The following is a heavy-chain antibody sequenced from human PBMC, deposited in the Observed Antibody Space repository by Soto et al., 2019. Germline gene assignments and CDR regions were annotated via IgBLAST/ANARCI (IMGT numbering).Heavy chain of an antibody. CDR3: AKGTTVTTRVVAFDI. CDR2: ISYDGSNK. V-gene: IGHV3-30*18. D-gene: IGHD4-17*01. J-gene: IGHJ3*02. Sequence: GGSLRLSCAASGFTFSSYGMHWVRQAPGKGLEWVAVISYDGSNKYYADSVKGRFTISRDNSKNTLYLQMNSLRAEDTAVYYCAKGTTVTTRVVAFDIWGQGTMVTVSS. CDR1: GFTFSSYG.